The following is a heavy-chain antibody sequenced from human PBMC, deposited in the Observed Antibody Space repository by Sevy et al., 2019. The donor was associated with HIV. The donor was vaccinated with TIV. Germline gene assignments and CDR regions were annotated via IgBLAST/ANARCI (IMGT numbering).Heavy chain of an antibody. Sequence: GGSLRLSCAASGFTFRSFEMNWVRQAPGKGLEWVSYISSSGDTTDYTDSVRGRFTISRDNAKKSLYLQMNSLRGEDTAIYYCAKGGGQYDLGMDVWGQGTTVTVSS. J-gene: IGHJ6*02. CDR1: GFTFRSFE. D-gene: IGHD3-3*01. V-gene: IGHV3-48*03. CDR3: AKGGGQYDLGMDV. CDR2: ISSSGDTT.